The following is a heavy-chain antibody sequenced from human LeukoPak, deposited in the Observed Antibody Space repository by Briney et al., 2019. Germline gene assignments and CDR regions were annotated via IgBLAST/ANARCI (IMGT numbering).Heavy chain of an antibody. J-gene: IGHJ4*02. CDR2: INPNSGGT. CDR1: GYTFTGYY. V-gene: IGHV1-2*02. CDR3: ARSVFLIRRIAVAGTADY. Sequence: ASVKVSCKASGYTFTGYYMHWVRKAPGQGLEWMGWINPNSGGTNYAQKFQGRVTMTRDTSISTAYMELSRLRSDDTAVYYCARSVFLIRRIAVAGTADYWGQGTLVTVSS. D-gene: IGHD6-19*01.